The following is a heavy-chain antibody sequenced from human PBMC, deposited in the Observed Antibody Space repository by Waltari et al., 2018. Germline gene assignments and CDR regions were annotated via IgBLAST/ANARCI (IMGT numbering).Heavy chain of an antibody. CDR2: ISGSGGST. Sequence: EVQLLESGGGLAQTGGSLPLSCAASGLTFSFYAINWVRQAPGKGLEWVSGISGSGGSTYYADSVKGRFTISRDNSKNTLYLQMNSLRAEDTAVYYCAKDSPVLMVYAADYWGQGTMVTVSS. CDR1: GLTFSFYA. J-gene: IGHJ4*02. D-gene: IGHD2-8*01. V-gene: IGHV3-23*01. CDR3: AKDSPVLMVYAADY.